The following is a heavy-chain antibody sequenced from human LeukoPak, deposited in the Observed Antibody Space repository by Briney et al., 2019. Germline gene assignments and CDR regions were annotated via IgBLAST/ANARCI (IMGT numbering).Heavy chain of an antibody. CDR1: GLTFSCYG. Sequence: GGSLRLSCAASGLTFSCYGMNWVRQAPGKGLAWWARISYDGSNKYSADSVKGRFTLSRDNSKNTLYLHMNSLRAEDTAVYYCAKDGSSSWYYYYGVDVWGKGTTVTVCS. CDR3: AKDGSSSWYYYYGVDV. J-gene: IGHJ6*04. V-gene: IGHV3-30*18. CDR2: ISYDGSNK. D-gene: IGHD6-13*01.